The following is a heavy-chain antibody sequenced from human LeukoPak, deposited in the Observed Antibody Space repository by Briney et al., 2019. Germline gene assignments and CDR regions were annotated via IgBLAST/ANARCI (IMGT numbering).Heavy chain of an antibody. CDR1: GYTFSNYD. CDR3: ARGVKGQQLGY. J-gene: IGHJ4*02. CDR2: MNPNSGNT. D-gene: IGHD6-13*01. V-gene: IGHV1-8*01. Sequence: VASVTVSCKASGYTFSNYDIIWVRQATGQGLEWMGCMNPNSGNTGYTQNFQGRVTMTRNTPISTAYMDLSSLRSEDTAVYYCARGVKGQQLGYWGQGTLVTVSS.